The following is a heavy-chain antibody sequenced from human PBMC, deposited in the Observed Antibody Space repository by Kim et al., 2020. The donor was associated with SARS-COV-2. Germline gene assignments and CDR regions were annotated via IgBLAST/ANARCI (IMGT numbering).Heavy chain of an antibody. CDR3: ARDYGGTTNWFDP. CDR2: INPNSGGT. V-gene: IGHV1-2*06. CDR1: GYTFTGYY. J-gene: IGHJ5*02. D-gene: IGHD4-17*01. Sequence: ASVKVSCKASGYTFTGYYMHWVRQAPGQGLEWMGRINPNSGGTNYAQKFQGRVTMTRDTSISTAYMELSRLRSDDTAVYYCARDYGGTTNWFDPWGQGTLVTVSS.